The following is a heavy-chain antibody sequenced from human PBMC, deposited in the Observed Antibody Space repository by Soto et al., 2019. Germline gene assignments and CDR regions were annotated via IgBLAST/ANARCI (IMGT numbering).Heavy chain of an antibody. CDR2: ISSSSSYI. CDR1: GFTFSSYS. Sequence: XGSLRLSCAAAGFTFSSYSMNWVRQAPGKGLEWVSSISSSSSYIYYADSVKGRFTISRDNAKNSLYLQMNSLRAEDTAVYYCARDGAARDYYYGMDVWGQGTTVTVS. D-gene: IGHD6-6*01. CDR3: ARDGAARDYYYGMDV. V-gene: IGHV3-21*01. J-gene: IGHJ6*02.